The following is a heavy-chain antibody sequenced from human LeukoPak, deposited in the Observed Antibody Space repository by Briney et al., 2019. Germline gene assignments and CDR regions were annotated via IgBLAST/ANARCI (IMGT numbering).Heavy chain of an antibody. CDR2: ISGSGGST. J-gene: IGHJ3*01. CDR3: AKDYYYDPVDAFDV. V-gene: IGHV3-23*01. D-gene: IGHD3-22*01. CDR1: GFTFSSYA. Sequence: GGSLRLSCAASGFTFSSYAMSWVRQAPGKWLEWVSAISGSGGSTYYADSVKGRFTISRDNSKNTLYLQMNSLKAEDTAVYYCAKDYYYDPVDAFDVWGQGTMVSVSS.